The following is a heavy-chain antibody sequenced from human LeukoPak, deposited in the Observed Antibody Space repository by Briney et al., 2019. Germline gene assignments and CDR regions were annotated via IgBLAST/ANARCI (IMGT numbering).Heavy chain of an antibody. D-gene: IGHD2-2*01. CDR2: FDPEDGET. CDR3: ATDPFVVVPAANY. Sequence: ASLKVSCKVSGYTLTELSMHWVRQAPGKGLEWMGGFDPEDGETIYAQKFQGRVTMTEDTSTDTAYMELSSLRSEDTAVYYCATDPFVVVPAANYWGQGTLVTVSS. J-gene: IGHJ4*02. CDR1: GYTLTELS. V-gene: IGHV1-24*01.